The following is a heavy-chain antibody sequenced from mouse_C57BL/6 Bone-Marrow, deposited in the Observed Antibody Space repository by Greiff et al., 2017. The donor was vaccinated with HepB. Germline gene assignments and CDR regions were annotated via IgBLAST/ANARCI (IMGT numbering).Heavy chain of an antibody. CDR1: GYTFTSYW. Sequence: QVQLQQPGAELVKPGASVKLSCKASGYTFTSYWMQWVKQRPGQGLEWIGEIDPSDSYTNYNQKFKGKATLTVDTSSSTAYMQLSSLTSEDSAVYYCAGDYYGSSGDWYFYVWGTGTTVTVSS. CDR2: IDPSDSYT. J-gene: IGHJ1*03. V-gene: IGHV1-50*01. D-gene: IGHD1-1*01. CDR3: AGDYYGSSGDWYFYV.